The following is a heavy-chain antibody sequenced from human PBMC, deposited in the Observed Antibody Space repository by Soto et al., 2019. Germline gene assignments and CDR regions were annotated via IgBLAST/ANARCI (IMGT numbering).Heavy chain of an antibody. V-gene: IGHV3-48*02. Sequence: GGALRLSCAASGFTFSSYSMNWVRQAPGKGLEWVSYISSSSSTIYYADSVKGRFTISRDNAKNSLYLQMNSLRDEDAAVYYCAGTSSHVFYGMDVWGQGTTVTVSS. J-gene: IGHJ6*02. CDR2: ISSSSSTI. CDR1: GFTFSSYS. D-gene: IGHD2-2*01. CDR3: AGTSSHVFYGMDV.